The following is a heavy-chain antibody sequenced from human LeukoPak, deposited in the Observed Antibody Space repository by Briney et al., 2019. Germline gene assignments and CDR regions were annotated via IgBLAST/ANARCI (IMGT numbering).Heavy chain of an antibody. CDR2: INPSGGST. CDR3: AMTTVTRNWFDP. D-gene: IGHD4-17*01. J-gene: IGHJ5*02. V-gene: IGHV1-46*01. Sequence: ASVKVSCKASGYTFTSYYMHWVRQAPGQGLEWMGIINPSGGSTSYAQKFQGRVTMTRDTSTSTVYMELSSLRSEDTAVYYCAMTTVTRNWFDPWGQGTLVTVSS. CDR1: GYTFTSYY.